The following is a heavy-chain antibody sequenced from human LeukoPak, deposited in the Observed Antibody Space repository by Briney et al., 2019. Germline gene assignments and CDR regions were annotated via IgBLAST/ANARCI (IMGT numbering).Heavy chain of an antibody. CDR2: ISAYTGDA. D-gene: IGHD3-10*01. CDR1: GYTFTNYG. V-gene: IGHV1-18*01. CDR3: VRDYATRPDECDPGRLFFDH. J-gene: IGHJ4*02. Sequence: ASVKVSCKASGYTFTNYGVSWVRQAPGQGLEWLGWISAYTGDADSAQKFQGRLTMTTDSSTRTAYMELTSLRSDDTAVYYCVRDYATRPDECDPGRLFFDHWGQGALVTVSA.